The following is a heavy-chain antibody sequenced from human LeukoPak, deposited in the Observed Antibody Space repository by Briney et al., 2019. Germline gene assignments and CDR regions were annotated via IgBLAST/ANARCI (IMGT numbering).Heavy chain of an antibody. CDR1: GGTFSSYA. Sequence: ASVKVSCKASGGTFSSYAISWVRQAPGQGLEWMGGIIPIFGTANYAQKFQGRVTITADESTSTAYMELSSLRSEDTAVYYCARDQQQLTYNWFDPWGQGTLVTVSS. J-gene: IGHJ5*02. D-gene: IGHD6-13*01. V-gene: IGHV1-69*13. CDR3: ARDQQQLTYNWFDP. CDR2: IIPIFGTA.